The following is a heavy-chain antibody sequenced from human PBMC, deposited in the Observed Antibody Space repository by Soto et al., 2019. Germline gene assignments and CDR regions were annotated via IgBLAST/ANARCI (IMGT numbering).Heavy chain of an antibody. CDR1: GGTFSSYA. D-gene: IGHD6-19*01. CDR2: IIPIFGTA. V-gene: IGHV1-69*13. CDR3: AWAGYSSGWGVYYYYYMDV. Sequence: SVKVSCKASGGTFSSYAISWVRQAPGQGLEWMGGIIPIFGTANYAQKFQGRVTITADESTSTAYMELSSLRSDDTAVYYCAWAGYSSGWGVYYYYYMDVWGKGTTVTVSS. J-gene: IGHJ6*03.